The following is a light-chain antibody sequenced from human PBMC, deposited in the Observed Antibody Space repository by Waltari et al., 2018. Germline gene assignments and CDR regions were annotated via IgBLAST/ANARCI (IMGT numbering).Light chain of an antibody. J-gene: IGKJ1*01. CDR2: DAS. V-gene: IGKV3-11*01. CDR3: QQCNNSPPT. Sequence: EIVLTQSPATLSLSPGEGATLSYRASQSVSSQLVWYQQKRGQAPRLLIYDASNRATGIPARFSGSGSGTDFTLTISSLEPEDFAVYYCQQCNNSPPTFGQGTKVEIK. CDR1: QSVSSQ.